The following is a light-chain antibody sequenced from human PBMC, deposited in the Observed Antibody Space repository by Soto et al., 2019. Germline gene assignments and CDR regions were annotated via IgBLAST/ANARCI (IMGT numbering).Light chain of an antibody. J-gene: IGLJ1*01. CDR3: CSFARSSTSYV. CDR2: EGS. CDR1: SSDVGSSNL. V-gene: IGLV2-23*01. Sequence: LTQPASVSGSPGQSITISCTGTSSDVGSSNLVSWYQQHPGKAPKLIIYEGSRRPSGVSGRFSGSMSGNTASLTISGLQAEDEADYYCCSFARSSTSYVFGTGTKVTVL.